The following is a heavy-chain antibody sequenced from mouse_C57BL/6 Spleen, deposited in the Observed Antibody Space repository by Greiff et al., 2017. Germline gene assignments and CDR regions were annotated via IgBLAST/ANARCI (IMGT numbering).Heavy chain of an antibody. Sequence: QVQLKESGAELVKPGASVKMSCKASGYTFTTYPIEWMKQNHGKSLEWIGNFHPYNDDTKYNEKFKGKATLTVEKSSSTVYMELSRLTSDDSAVYYCARSYDSNYCYFDVWGTGTTVTVSS. D-gene: IGHD2-5*01. J-gene: IGHJ1*03. CDR2: FHPYNDDT. V-gene: IGHV1-47*01. CDR1: GYTFTTYP. CDR3: ARSYDSNYCYFDV.